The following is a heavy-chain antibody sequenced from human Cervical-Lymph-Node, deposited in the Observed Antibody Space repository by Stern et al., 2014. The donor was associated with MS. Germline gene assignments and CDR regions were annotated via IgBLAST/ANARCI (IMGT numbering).Heavy chain of an antibody. D-gene: IGHD1-14*01. CDR3: ARQTTAWASDV. V-gene: IGHV5-51*04. J-gene: IGHJ4*02. CDR2: IYPGDSET. CDR1: GYKFSIYW. Sequence: VQLVESGAELIRPGESLKISCKGSGYKFSIYWIAWVRQMPGKDLEGMGIIYPGDSETRYSPSFQGQVTMSDDKHTSTAYLQWSSLNASDTAMYFCARQTTAWASDVWGQGTLVTVSS.